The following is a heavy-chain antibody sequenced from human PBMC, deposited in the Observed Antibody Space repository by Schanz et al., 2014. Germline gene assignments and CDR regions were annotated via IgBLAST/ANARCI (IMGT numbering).Heavy chain of an antibody. V-gene: IGHV3-66*01. D-gene: IGHD3-10*01. CDR2: IYASGAT. CDR3: ARDGNYYGSRNYYKTPYYFDY. CDR1: GFTVSSDH. Sequence: EQLVESGGGLVKPGGSLGLSCVVSGFTVSSDHMSWVRQAPGKGLEWVSTIYASGATYYADSVKRRFTISRDISKNTLHLQVTSLRAEDTAIYYCARDGNYYGSRNYYKTPYYFDYWGQGTLXTVSS. J-gene: IGHJ4*02.